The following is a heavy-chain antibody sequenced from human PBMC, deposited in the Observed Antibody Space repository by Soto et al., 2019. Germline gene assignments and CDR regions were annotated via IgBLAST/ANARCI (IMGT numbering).Heavy chain of an antibody. Sequence: ASVKVSCKTSGYNFIAYYVHWVRQAPGQGLEWMGYVSPNNGATIYAQKFQGRVTLTRDTSISTAYMDLTRLTSDDTATYYCARVAGSASLAGDWGQGTQVPVSP. CDR2: VSPNNGAT. D-gene: IGHD3-16*01. CDR1: GYNFIAYY. CDR3: ARVAGSASLAGD. V-gene: IGHV1-2*02. J-gene: IGHJ4*02.